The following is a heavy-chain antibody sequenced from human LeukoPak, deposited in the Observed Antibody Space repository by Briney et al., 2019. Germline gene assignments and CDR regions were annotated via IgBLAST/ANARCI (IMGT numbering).Heavy chain of an antibody. CDR3: TRNPEMQYWFDP. CDR1: GFTFRAHS. Sequence: GRPLRLSCAASGFTFRAHSMPWVRQTPGKGLEWVAFTPYDGSKKYYGDSVKGRFTISRDNSKNTLYLEVSTLRAEDTAVYYCTRNPEMQYWFDPWGQGTLVTVSS. J-gene: IGHJ5*02. CDR2: TPYDGSKK. V-gene: IGHV3-30-3*01.